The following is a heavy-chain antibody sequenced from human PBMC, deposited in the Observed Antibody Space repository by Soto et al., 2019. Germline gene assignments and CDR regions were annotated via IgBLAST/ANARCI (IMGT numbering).Heavy chain of an antibody. D-gene: IGHD3-22*01. Sequence: ASVKVSCKVSGYTLTELSMHWVRQAPGKGLEWMGGFDPEDGETIYAQKFQGRVTMTEDTSTDTAYMELSSLRSEDTAVYYCATAPPYYYDSSGYNYCGQGTLVTVSS. CDR1: GYTLTELS. J-gene: IGHJ4*02. CDR2: FDPEDGET. V-gene: IGHV1-24*01. CDR3: ATAPPYYYDSSGYNY.